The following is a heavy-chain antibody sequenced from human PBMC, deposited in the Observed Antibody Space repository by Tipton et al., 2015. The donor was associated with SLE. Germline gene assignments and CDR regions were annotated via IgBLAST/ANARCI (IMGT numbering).Heavy chain of an antibody. V-gene: IGHV5-10-1*01. CDR1: GYSFTSYW. Sequence: QLVQSGAEVKKPGESLRISCKGSGYSFTSYWISWVRQMPGKGLEWMGRIDPSDSYTNYSPSFQGHVTISADKSISTAYLQWSSLKASDTAMYYCARQPGDYVSSDAFDIWGQGTMVTVSS. CDR2: IDPSDSYT. D-gene: IGHD4-17*01. CDR3: ARQPGDYVSSDAFDI. J-gene: IGHJ3*02.